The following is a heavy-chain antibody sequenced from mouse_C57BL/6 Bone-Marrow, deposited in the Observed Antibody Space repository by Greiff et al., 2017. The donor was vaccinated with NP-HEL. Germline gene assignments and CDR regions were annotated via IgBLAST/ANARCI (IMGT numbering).Heavy chain of an antibody. CDR1: GFTFTDYY. Sequence: DVMLVESGGGLVQPGGSLSLSCAASGFTFTDYYMSWVRQPPGKALEWLGFIRNKANGYTTEYSASVKGRFTISRDNSQSILYLQMNALRAEDSATYYCARYTYCGKGGYFDYWGQGTTLTVSS. CDR2: IRNKANGYTT. D-gene: IGHD2-10*01. V-gene: IGHV7-3*01. J-gene: IGHJ2*01. CDR3: ARYTYCGKGGYFDY.